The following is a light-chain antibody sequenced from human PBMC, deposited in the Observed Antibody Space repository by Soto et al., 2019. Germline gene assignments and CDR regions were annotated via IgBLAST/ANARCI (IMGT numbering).Light chain of an antibody. Sequence: QSVLTQPASVSGSPRQSITIPCTGTSSDVGSYNLVSWYQQHPGKAPKVMIYEVIKRPSGVPNRFSGSKSGYPASLTISGLQAEDEDDYHCCSYAGGSTYVFGTGTKLTVL. CDR1: SSDVGSYNL. CDR3: CSYAGGSTYV. CDR2: EVI. V-gene: IGLV2-23*02. J-gene: IGLJ1*01.